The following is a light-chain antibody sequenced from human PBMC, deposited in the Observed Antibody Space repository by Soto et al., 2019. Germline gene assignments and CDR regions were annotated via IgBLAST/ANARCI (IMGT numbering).Light chain of an antibody. CDR2: AAS. V-gene: IGKV1-8*01. CDR1: QGISSY. CDR3: QQLKSYPQ. Sequence: AIRMTQSPSSFSASTGDRVTITCRASQGISSYLAWYQQKPGKAPKLLIYAASTLQSGVPSRFSGSGSGTDFTLTISSLQPEDFATYYCQQLKSYPQFGQGTKVEIK. J-gene: IGKJ1*01.